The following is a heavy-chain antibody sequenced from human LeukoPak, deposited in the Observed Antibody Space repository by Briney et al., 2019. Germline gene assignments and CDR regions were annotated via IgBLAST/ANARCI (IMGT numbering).Heavy chain of an antibody. CDR1: GGSISSGDYY. J-gene: IGHJ6*02. CDR2: IYYSGST. D-gene: IGHD3-10*01. CDR3: ARSGITMVRGVPLYYYGMDV. Sequence: PSETLSLTCTVSGGSISSGDYYWSCIRQPPGKGLEWIGYIYYSGSTYYNPSLKSRVTISVDTSKNQFSLKLSSVTAADTAVYYCARSGITMVRGVPLYYYGMDVWGQGTTVTVSS. V-gene: IGHV4-30-4*01.